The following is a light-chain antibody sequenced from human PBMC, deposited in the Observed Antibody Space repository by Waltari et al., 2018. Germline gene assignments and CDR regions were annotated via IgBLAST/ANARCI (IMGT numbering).Light chain of an antibody. J-gene: IGLJ1*01. CDR3: VIWHSDAYV. V-gene: IGLV5-45*01. Sequence: QPVLTQPASLSASPGVSVPPTCPLPSVINVGMYMLYCYQNNPGSPPQYLQSYKSDSDNHQGSGVPRRFSGSKDGSANAGILLISGLQPDDEADYYCVIWHSDAYVFGSGTEVTVL. CDR2: YKSDSDN. CDR1: SVINVGMYM.